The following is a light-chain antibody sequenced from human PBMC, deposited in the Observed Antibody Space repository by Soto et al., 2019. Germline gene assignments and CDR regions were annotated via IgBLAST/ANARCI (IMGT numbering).Light chain of an antibody. CDR2: YAS. CDR3: QHYNSYSEA. CDR1: HSVGTN. J-gene: IGKJ1*01. Sequence: EIVMTQSPATLSLSPGQRATLSCRASHSVGTNLMWYQQKPGQPPRLLISYASNRATGIPDRFSGSGSGTEFTLTISSLQPDDFATYYCQHYNSYSEAFGQGTKVDI. V-gene: IGKV3D-15*01.